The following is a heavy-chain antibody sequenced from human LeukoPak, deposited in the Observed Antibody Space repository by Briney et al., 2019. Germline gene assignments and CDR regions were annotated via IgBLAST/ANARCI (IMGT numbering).Heavy chain of an antibody. CDR2: IYSGGST. J-gene: IGHJ4*02. V-gene: IGHV3-66*04. Sequence: GGSLRLSCAASGFTVSSNYMSWVRQAPGKGLEWVSVIYSGGSTYYADSVKGRFTISRDNSKNTLYLQMNSLRAEDTAVYYCAKPDCSSTSCHTFDYWGQGTLVTVSS. D-gene: IGHD2-2*01. CDR1: GFTVSSNY. CDR3: AKPDCSSTSCHTFDY.